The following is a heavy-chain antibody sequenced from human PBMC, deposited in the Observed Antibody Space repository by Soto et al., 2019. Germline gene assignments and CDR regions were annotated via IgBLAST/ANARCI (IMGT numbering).Heavy chain of an antibody. J-gene: IGHJ4*02. Sequence: SETLSLTCTVSGGSISSYYWSWIRQPPGEGLEWIGYIYYSGSTNYNPSLNSRVTISVDTSTNQFSLRLRSVTAADTAVYYCASRYGPSEFDHWGQGSLVTVSS. CDR2: IYYSGST. CDR3: ASRYGPSEFDH. CDR1: GGSISSYY. D-gene: IGHD3-9*01. V-gene: IGHV4-59*08.